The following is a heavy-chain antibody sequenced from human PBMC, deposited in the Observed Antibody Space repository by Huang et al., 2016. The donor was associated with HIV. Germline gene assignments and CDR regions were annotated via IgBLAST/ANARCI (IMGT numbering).Heavy chain of an antibody. V-gene: IGHV4-34*01. CDR2: IKHSGST. Sequence: QVQLQQWGAGLLKPSETLSLTCAVYGGSFSGYYWSWIRQSPGNGLEWIGEIKHSGSTNYNPSLKSRLTISVDTSKNQFSLKLSSVTAADTAVYYCARERMMSWLDDHDAFDIWGQGTMVTVSS. D-gene: IGHD1-1*01. CDR3: ARERMMSWLDDHDAFDI. J-gene: IGHJ3*02. CDR1: GGSFSGYY.